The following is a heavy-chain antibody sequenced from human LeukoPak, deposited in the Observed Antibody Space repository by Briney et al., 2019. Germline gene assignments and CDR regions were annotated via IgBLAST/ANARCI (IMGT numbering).Heavy chain of an antibody. CDR1: GFTFSSYA. D-gene: IGHD1-26*01. J-gene: IGHJ4*02. V-gene: IGHV3-30*01. CDR3: ARDLRPGSYLDY. Sequence: GGSLRLSCAASGFTFSSYAMHWVRQAPGKGLEWLAVTPYDGSNKYYADSVKGRFTISRDKSKNTLYLQMNSLRAEDTAVYFCARDLRPGSYLDYWGRGTLVTVSS. CDR2: TPYDGSNK.